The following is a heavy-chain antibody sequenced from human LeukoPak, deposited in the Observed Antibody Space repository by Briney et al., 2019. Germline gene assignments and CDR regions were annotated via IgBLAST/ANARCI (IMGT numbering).Heavy chain of an antibody. Sequence: SETLSLTCTVSGGSISSYYWSWIRQPAGKGQEWIGRIYTSGSTNYNPSLKSRVTMSVDTSKNQFSLKLSSVTAADTAVYYCARSWDYSNYPNWFDPWGQGTLVTVSS. V-gene: IGHV4-4*07. J-gene: IGHJ5*02. CDR2: IYTSGST. D-gene: IGHD4-11*01. CDR3: ARSWDYSNYPNWFDP. CDR1: GGSISSYY.